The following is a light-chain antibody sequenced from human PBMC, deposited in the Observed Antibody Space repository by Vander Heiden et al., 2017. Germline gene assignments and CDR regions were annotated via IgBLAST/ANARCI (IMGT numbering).Light chain of an antibody. CDR2: GAS. CDR1: QSVDSN. Sequence: EIKMTQPPATLSVSPGERATLSCRASQSVDSNLAWYQQKPGQAPRLLIYGASTRATDIPARFGGSGSGTEFTLTISSLQSEDFAVYYCQQYHHWPPMYTFGQGTKLEI. J-gene: IGKJ2*01. CDR3: QQYHHWPPMYT. V-gene: IGKV3-15*01.